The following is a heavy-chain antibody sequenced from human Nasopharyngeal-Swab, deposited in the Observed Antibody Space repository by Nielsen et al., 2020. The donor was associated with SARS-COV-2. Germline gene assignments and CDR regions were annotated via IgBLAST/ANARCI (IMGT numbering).Heavy chain of an antibody. CDR1: GFVFSSVW. V-gene: IGHV3-15*01. D-gene: IGHD6-19*01. CDR3: TTLHRTGWF. CDR2: IKRKADGGTV. J-gene: IGHJ4*02. Sequence: GGSLRLSCAASGFVFSSVWMSWVRQAQGKGLEWVGRIKRKADGGTVEYATAVRGRFSISRDDSRNTLFLQMNRLKTEDTAVYYCTTLHRTGWFWGQGTLVTVSS.